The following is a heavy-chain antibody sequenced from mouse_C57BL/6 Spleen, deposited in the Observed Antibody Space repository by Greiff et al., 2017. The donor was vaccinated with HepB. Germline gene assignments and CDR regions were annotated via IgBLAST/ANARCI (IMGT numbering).Heavy chain of an antibody. CDR1: GYSITSGYY. CDR3: ARDRRYGSSYWYFDV. V-gene: IGHV3-6*01. Sequence: ESGPGLVKPSQSLSLTCSVTGYSITSGYYWNWIRQFPGNKLEWMGYISYDGSNNYNPSLKNRISITRDTSKNQFFLKLNSVTTEDTATYYCARDRRYGSSYWYFDVWGTGTTVTVSS. CDR2: ISYDGSN. J-gene: IGHJ1*03. D-gene: IGHD1-1*01.